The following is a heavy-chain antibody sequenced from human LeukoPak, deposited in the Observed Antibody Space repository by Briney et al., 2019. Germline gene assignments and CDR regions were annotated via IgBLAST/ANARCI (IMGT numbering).Heavy chain of an antibody. J-gene: IGHJ4*02. CDR3: ARVRSSGYTGVPNFDY. D-gene: IGHD3-22*01. CDR1: GFTFSSHG. CDR2: ISIGGDTT. V-gene: IGHV3-23*01. Sequence: GGSLRRSCAASGFTFSSHGMCWVRQAPGRGLEWVSSISIGGDTTYSDSVKGRFTISRDNSKNTLYLQLDSLRAEDTAVYYCARVRSSGYTGVPNFDYWGQGTLVTVSS.